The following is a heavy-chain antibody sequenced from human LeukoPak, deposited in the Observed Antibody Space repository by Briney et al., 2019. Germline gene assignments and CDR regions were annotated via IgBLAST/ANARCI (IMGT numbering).Heavy chain of an antibody. Sequence: PSGTLSLTCAVSGGSISSSNWWSWVRQPPGKGLEWIGEIYYSGSTNYNPSLKSRVTISVDKSKNQFSLKLSSVTAADTAVYYCARRSRSSWLVGSYFDYWGQGTLVTVSS. V-gene: IGHV4-4*02. CDR1: GGSISSSNW. CDR3: ARRSRSSWLVGSYFDY. CDR2: IYYSGST. J-gene: IGHJ4*02. D-gene: IGHD6-19*01.